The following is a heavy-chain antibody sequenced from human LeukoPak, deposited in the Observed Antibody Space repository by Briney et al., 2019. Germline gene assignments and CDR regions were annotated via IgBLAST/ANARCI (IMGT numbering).Heavy chain of an antibody. CDR1: GFTFSTYA. V-gene: IGHV3-23*01. D-gene: IGHD6-19*01. Sequence: GGSLRLSRAASGFTFSTYAMTWVRRAPGKGLEWVSAISSSGGNTYYADSVKGRFTISRDSSKNTLYLQMNSLRAEDTAVYFCAKVTISYNSGWYFDYWGQGTLVTVSS. CDR3: AKVTISYNSGWYFDY. J-gene: IGHJ4*02. CDR2: ISSSGGNT.